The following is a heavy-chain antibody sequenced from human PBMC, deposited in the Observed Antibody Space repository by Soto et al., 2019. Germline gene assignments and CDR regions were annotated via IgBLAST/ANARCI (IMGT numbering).Heavy chain of an antibody. CDR2: IYYSGNT. Sequence: QVQLQESGPGLVKPSQTLSLTCTVSGGSISSGGYYWSWIRQHPGKGLEWIGYIYYSGNTYYNPSLQSRVTISVDTAKNQFSLKLSSVTAADTAVYYCARRDCSSNSCSDAFFDYWGQGTLGTVSA. D-gene: IGHD2-2*01. CDR3: ARRDCSSNSCSDAFFDY. V-gene: IGHV4-31*03. CDR1: GGSISSGGYY. J-gene: IGHJ4*02.